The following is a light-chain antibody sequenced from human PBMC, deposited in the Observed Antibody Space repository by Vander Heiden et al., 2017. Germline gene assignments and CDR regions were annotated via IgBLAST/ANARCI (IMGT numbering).Light chain of an antibody. Sequence: DIQMTQSPSSLSASVGDRVTITCRASQSINSNLNWYQQRPGKGPKLLIYAAFSLQSGVPSRFSGSGSGTDFTLTISRLQPEDLGTYYWQQSYSFFTFGHGTKVHIK. CDR3: QQSYSFFT. CDR1: QSINSN. V-gene: IGKV1-39*01. CDR2: AAF. J-gene: IGKJ3*01.